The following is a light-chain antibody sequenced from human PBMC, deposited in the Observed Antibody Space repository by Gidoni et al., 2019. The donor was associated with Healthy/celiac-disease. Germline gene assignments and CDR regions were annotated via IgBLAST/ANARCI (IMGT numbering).Light chain of an antibody. V-gene: IGLV2-14*01. CDR1: SSDVGVYNY. J-gene: IGLJ1*01. CDR2: EVS. Sequence: QSALTQPASVSGSPGQSITISCTGTSSDVGVYNYASWYQQHPGKAPKLMIYEVSYRPSGVSNRFSGSKSGNTASLTISGLQAEDEADYYCSSYTSSSTYVFGTGTKVTVL. CDR3: SSYTSSSTYV.